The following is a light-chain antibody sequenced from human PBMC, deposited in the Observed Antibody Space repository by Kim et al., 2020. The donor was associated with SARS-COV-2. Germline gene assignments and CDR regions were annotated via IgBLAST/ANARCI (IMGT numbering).Light chain of an antibody. CDR1: QGIRQY. V-gene: IGKV1-16*02. Sequence: AAVGDTVTITWRASQGIRQYLAWFRQRPGKAPESLIYAASSLEGGVPPKFSGHGSGTDFTLTITGLQPEDSATYFCQQYYSYPITFGQGTRLEIK. J-gene: IGKJ5*01. CDR3: QQYYSYPIT. CDR2: AAS.